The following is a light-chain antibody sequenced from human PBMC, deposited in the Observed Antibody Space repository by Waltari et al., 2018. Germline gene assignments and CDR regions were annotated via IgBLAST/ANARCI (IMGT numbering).Light chain of an antibody. V-gene: IGKV1-39*01. CDR3: QQSYSTPQT. CDR2: AAS. CDR1: QSISSY. J-gene: IGKJ1*01. Sequence: DIQMTQSPSPLSASVGARVTITFRASQSISSYLNWYQQKPGKAPKLLIYAASSLQSGVPSRFSGSGSGTDFTLTISSLQPEDFATYYCQQSYSTPQTFGQGTKVEIK.